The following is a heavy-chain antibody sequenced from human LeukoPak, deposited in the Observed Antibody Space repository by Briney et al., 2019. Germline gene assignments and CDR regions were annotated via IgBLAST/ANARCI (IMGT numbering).Heavy chain of an antibody. CDR2: ISGSGETT. CDR1: GFTFRNHA. D-gene: IGHD1-26*01. V-gene: IGHV3-23*01. J-gene: IGHJ4*02. Sequence: PGGSLRLSCAASGFTFRNHALNWVRQAPGKGLEWVSVISGSGETTYYADSVKGRFTISRDNSQHTLYLQMSSLRGEDTALYYCAKERGMVGASVRAFYYWGQGTLVTVSS. CDR3: AKERGMVGASVRAFYY.